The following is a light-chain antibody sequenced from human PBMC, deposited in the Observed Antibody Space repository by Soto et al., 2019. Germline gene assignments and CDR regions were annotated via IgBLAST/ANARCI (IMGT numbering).Light chain of an antibody. V-gene: IGLV2-14*02. J-gene: IGLJ3*02. CDR2: EVT. CDR1: STDVGTYDL. CDR3: SSYTTSNTVV. Sequence: QSVLTQPASVSGSPGQSITISCSGTSTDVGTYDLVSWYQQYPGNTPKLMIYEVTNRPSGVSDRFSGSKSGTTASLTISGLQAEDEAEYYCSSYTTSNTVVIGGGTQLTVL.